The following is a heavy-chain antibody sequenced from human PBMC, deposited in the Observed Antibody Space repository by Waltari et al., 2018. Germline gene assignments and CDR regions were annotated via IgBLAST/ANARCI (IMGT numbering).Heavy chain of an antibody. CDR2: IYYSGST. V-gene: IGHV4-59*01. CDR1: GGSSSYYY. D-gene: IGHD3-3*01. Sequence: QVQLQESGAGLVKPSETMSLTCTASGGSSSYYYWRWIRQPPGKGLEWSGYIYYSGSTNYNPSLKSRVTISVDMSKNQFSLKLNSVTAADTAVYYCARGGYDFWSAYYSDYWGQGTLVTVSS. J-gene: IGHJ4*02. CDR3: ARGGYDFWSAYYSDY.